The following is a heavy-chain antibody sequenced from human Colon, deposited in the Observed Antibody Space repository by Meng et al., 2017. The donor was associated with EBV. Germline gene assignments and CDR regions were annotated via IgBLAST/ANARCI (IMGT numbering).Heavy chain of an antibody. CDR1: GGSIRSGNHY. CDR3: ASLYGDSSVWYLDL. D-gene: IGHD4-17*01. V-gene: IGHV4-31*03. Sequence: QVQLQESGPGLVKPSQXRSPTSTVSGGSIRSGNHYWSWIRQHPGKGLEYLGYIYYSGSTYYNPSLKSRVIISVDTSKNQFSLRLNSVTAADTAVYYCASLYGDSSVWYLDLWGRGTLVTVSS. J-gene: IGHJ2*01. CDR2: IYYSGST.